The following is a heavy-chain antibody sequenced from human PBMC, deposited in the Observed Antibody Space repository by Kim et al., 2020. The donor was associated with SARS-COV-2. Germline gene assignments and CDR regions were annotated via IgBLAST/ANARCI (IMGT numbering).Heavy chain of an antibody. CDR3: ARGTMVDFDY. J-gene: IGHJ4*02. CDR2: DT. Sequence: DTRYSPSFQGQGTISADKSISTAYLKWSSLKASDTAMYYCARGTMVDFDYWGQGTLVTVSS. D-gene: IGHD3-10*01. V-gene: IGHV5-51*01.